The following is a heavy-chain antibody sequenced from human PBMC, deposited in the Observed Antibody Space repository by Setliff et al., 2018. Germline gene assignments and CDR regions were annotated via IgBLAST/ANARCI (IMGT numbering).Heavy chain of an antibody. V-gene: IGHV4-39*02. CDR3: VGRDFSGGDS. CDR2: IHYSENT. CDR1: GGSITSGRYY. D-gene: IGHD6-25*01. Sequence: SETLSLTCTVSGGSITSGRYYWGWIRQPPGQGLEWIASIHYSENTYYNPSLKTRVSISADTSNKSFSLNLFSVTAADTAVYYCVGRDFSGGDSWGHGTLVTVSS. J-gene: IGHJ5*01.